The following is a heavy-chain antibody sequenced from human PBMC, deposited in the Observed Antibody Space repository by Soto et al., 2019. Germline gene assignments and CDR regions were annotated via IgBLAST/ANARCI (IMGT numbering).Heavy chain of an antibody. CDR1: GFTFSSYG. CDR2: IWYDGSNK. CDR3: ARDLGSGSGNDDLYYYYYGMDV. V-gene: IGHV3-33*01. D-gene: IGHD3-10*01. J-gene: IGHJ6*02. Sequence: GGSLRLSCAASGFTFSSYGMHWVRQAPGKGLEWVAVIWYDGSNKYYADSVKGRFTISRDNSKNTLYLQMNSLRAEDTAVYYCARDLGSGSGNDDLYYYYYGMDVWGQGTTVTVSS.